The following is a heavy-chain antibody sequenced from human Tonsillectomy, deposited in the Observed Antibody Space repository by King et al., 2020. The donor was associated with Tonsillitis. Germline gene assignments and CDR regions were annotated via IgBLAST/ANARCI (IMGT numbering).Heavy chain of an antibody. D-gene: IGHD3-16*02. CDR3: ARQASMITFGGILASNWFDP. CDR2: VYYSGST. J-gene: IGHJ5*02. CDR1: GASISSSSYY. V-gene: IGHV4-39*01. Sequence: QLQESGPGLVKPSETLSLTCTVSGASISSSSYYWGWIRQPPGKGLEWIGSVYYSGSTYYNPSLKSRVTVSVDTSNNHFSLKLSSVTAADTAVYYCARQASMITFGGILASNWFDPWGQGTLVTVSS.